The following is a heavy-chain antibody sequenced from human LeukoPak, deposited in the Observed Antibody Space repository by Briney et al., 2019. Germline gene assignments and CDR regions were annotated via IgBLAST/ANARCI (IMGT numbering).Heavy chain of an antibody. Sequence: GGSLRLSWAASGFTFGGSGIGGVGQVQGRGWRWASGISASGGSTYYADSVRGRFTISRDNSKNTLYVQMNSLRDEDTAVYYCAKDQRWESPHYLDSWGQGTLVTVSS. D-gene: IGHD1-26*01. CDR2: ISASGGST. J-gene: IGHJ4*02. CDR3: AKDQRWESPHYLDS. V-gene: IGHV3-23*01. CDR1: GFTFGGSG.